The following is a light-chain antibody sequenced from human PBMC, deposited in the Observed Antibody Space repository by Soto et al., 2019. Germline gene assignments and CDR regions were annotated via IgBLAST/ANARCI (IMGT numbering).Light chain of an antibody. J-gene: IGLJ1*01. V-gene: IGLV2-23*01. CDR1: SSDVGSYNL. CDR3: CSYAGSPTYV. CDR2: EGS. Sequence: QSVLTQPASVSGSPGQSITISCTGTSSDVGSYNLVSWYQQHPGKAPQLMIYEGSKRPSGVSNRFSGSKSGNTASLTISGLQAEDEADYYCCSYAGSPTYVFGTGTKLTVL.